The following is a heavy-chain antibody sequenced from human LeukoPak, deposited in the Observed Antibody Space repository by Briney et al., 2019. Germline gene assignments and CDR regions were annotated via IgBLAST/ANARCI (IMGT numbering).Heavy chain of an antibody. Sequence: SETLSLTCAVSGGSISSSNWWSWVRPPPGKGLEWIGEIYHSGSTNYNPSLKSRVTISVDKSKNQFSLKLSSVTAADTAVYYCARRSDYGDYVSKYYYGMDVWGQGTTVTVSS. CDR3: ARRSDYGDYVSKYYYGMDV. J-gene: IGHJ6*02. CDR1: GGSISSSNW. CDR2: IYHSGST. D-gene: IGHD4-17*01. V-gene: IGHV4-4*02.